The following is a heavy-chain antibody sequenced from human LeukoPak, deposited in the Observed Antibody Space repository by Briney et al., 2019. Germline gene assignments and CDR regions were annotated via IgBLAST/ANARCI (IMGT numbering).Heavy chain of an antibody. CDR1: GGTFSSYA. CDR3: ASPRDSSGYYYPMDY. J-gene: IGHJ4*02. CDR2: IIPIFGTA. D-gene: IGHD3-22*01. V-gene: IGHV1-69*13. Sequence: SVKVSCKASGGTFSSYAISWVRQAPGQGLEWMGGIIPIFGTANYAQKFQGRVTITADESTSTAYMELSSLRSEDTAVYYCASPRDSSGYYYPMDYWGQGTLVTVFS.